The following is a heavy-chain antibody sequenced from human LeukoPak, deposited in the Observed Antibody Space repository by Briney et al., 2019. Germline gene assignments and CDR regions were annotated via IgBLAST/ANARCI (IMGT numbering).Heavy chain of an antibody. CDR3: AKSSSWYEY. CDR1: GFTFSSYA. CDR2: ISYDGSNK. J-gene: IGHJ4*02. V-gene: IGHV3-30*18. D-gene: IGHD6-13*01. Sequence: GGSLRLSCAASGFTFSSYAMSWVRQAPGKGLEWVAVISYDGSNKYYADSVKGRFTISRDNSKNTLYLQMNSLRAEDTAVYYCAKSSSWYEYWGQGTLVTVSS.